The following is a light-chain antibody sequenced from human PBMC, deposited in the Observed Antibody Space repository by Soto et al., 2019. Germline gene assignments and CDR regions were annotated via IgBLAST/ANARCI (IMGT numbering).Light chain of an antibody. V-gene: IGLV2-23*01. Sequence: QSALTQPASVTGSPGQSITISCTGTRSDVGSFNLVSWYQQHPGKAPKLMIYEGSKRPSGVSNRFSGSKSGNTASLTISGLQAGDEADYYCCSYAGSSTYVFGTGTKVTV. CDR3: CSYAGSSTYV. CDR1: RSDVGSFNL. CDR2: EGS. J-gene: IGLJ1*01.